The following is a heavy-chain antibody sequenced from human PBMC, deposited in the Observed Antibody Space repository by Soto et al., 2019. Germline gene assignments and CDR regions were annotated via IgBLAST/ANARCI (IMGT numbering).Heavy chain of an antibody. J-gene: IGHJ6*02. V-gene: IGHV3-21*01. D-gene: IGHD2-21*01. CDR1: GFIFGIYT. Sequence: GGSLRLSCAASGFIFGIYTLNWVRQSPGKGLEWVASLGTIVTYIYYADSVRGRFTISIDNAKNSLYLQMNTLRAEDTAVYYCGRVICGFCSAYYYYYKDYSVQGTAVTV. CDR3: GRVICGFCSAYYYYYKDY. CDR2: LGTIVTYI.